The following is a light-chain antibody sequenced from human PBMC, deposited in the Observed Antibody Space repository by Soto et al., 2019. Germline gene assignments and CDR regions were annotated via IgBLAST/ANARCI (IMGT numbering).Light chain of an antibody. J-gene: IGLJ1*01. CDR1: TSNIGSNY. CDR3: ATWDDSLNGFYV. Sequence: QSVLTQPPSASGTPGQGVTISCYGSTSNIGSNYVYWYQQLPGTAPKLLIYRNNQRPSGVPDRFSGSKSGTSASLAISGLRSDDEADYFCATWDDSLNGFYVFGTGTRAPS. V-gene: IGLV1-47*01. CDR2: RNN.